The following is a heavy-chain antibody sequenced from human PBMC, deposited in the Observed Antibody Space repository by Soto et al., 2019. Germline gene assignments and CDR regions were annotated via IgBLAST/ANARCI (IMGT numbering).Heavy chain of an antibody. D-gene: IGHD4-17*01. V-gene: IGHV3-53*01. CDR2: IYSGGST. CDR3: ARGFGLTYCDFRRQGSD. Sequence: EVQLVESGGGLIQPGGSLRLSCAASGFTVSSDYMSWVRQAPGKGLEWVSVIYSGGSTYYADSVKGRFTISRDNTKNTLYLQTNSLKAEGTAVDDCARGFGLTYCDFRRQGSDWGQGTLVTVSS. CDR1: GFTVSSDY. J-gene: IGHJ4*02.